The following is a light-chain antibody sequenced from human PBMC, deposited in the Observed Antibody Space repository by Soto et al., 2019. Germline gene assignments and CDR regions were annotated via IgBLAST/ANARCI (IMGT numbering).Light chain of an antibody. J-gene: IGKJ2*01. CDR1: QSISSW. V-gene: IGKV1-5*03. CDR2: KAS. CDR3: QQYNSSPNT. Sequence: DIQMTQSPSTLSASVGDRVTITCRASQSISSWLAWYQQKPGKAPMLLIYKASSLESGVPSRFSGSGSGTEFTLTISSLQPDDFATYYCQQYNSSPNTFGQGTKLEIK.